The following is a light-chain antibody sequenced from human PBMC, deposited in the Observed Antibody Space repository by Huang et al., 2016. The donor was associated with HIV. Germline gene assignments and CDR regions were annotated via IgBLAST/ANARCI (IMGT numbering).Light chain of an antibody. J-gene: IGKJ2*01. CDR2: GAS. Sequence: EIVLTQSPATRSMSPGQRATLSCRASQSVSRNLAWFQQKPGQAPWLLIYGASTRATGIPARFSGSGSGTEFTLTISSLQSEDFAVYYCQQYNNWPPMYTFGQGTKLEV. CDR3: QQYNNWPPMYT. CDR1: QSVSRN. V-gene: IGKV3-15*01.